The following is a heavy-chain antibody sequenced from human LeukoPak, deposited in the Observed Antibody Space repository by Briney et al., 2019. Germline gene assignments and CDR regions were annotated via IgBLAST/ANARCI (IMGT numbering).Heavy chain of an antibody. CDR2: ISYDGSNK. D-gene: IGHD4-17*01. J-gene: IGHJ6*02. CDR3: ARPMTTVTTYYYYYGMDV. V-gene: IGHV3-30-3*01. CDR1: GFTFSSYA. Sequence: PGRSLRLSCAASGFTFSSYAMHGVRQAPGKGLEWVAVISYDGSNKYYADSVKGRFTISRDNSKNTLYLQMNSLRAEDTAVYYCARPMTTVTTYYYYYGMDVWGQGTTVTVSS.